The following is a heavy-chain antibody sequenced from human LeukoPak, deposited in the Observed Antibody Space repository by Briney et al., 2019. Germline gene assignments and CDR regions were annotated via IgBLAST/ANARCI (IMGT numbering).Heavy chain of an antibody. CDR1: GYTFTNYG. Sequence: ASVKVSCKASGYTFTNYGVSWVRQAPGQGPEWMGWISAYNGNTNYAQKLQGRVTMTRDTSTSTAYMELRSLRSDGTAVYYCARGLSQFGELSDASSYWGQGTLVTVSS. CDR2: ISAYNGNT. J-gene: IGHJ4*02. CDR3: ARGLSQFGELSDASSY. D-gene: IGHD3-10*01. V-gene: IGHV1-18*01.